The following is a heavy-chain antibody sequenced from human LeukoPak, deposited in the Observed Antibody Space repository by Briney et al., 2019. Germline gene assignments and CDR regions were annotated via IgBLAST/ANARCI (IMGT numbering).Heavy chain of an antibody. CDR3: ARALDTAMVWD. CDR2: IYYSGST. V-gene: IGHV4-59*06. CDR1: GGSISGYY. D-gene: IGHD5-18*01. Sequence: SETLSLTCTVSGGSISGYYWSWIRQPPGKGLEWIGYIYYSGSTYYNPSLKSRVTISVDTSKNQFSLKLSSVTAADTAVYYCARALDTAMVWDWGQGTLVTVSS. J-gene: IGHJ4*02.